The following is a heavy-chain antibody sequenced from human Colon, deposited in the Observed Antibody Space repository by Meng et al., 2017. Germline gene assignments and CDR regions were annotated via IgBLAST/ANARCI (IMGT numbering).Heavy chain of an antibody. CDR1: GYTFTQHG. CDR3: ATFAQEAVYCGDDCYSYLDS. J-gene: IGHJ4*02. V-gene: IGHV1-18*01. CDR2: FNPYNGNP. Sequence: SVTVSCKASGYTFTQHGVNWLRQAPGQGLAWLGWFNPYNGNPHHADKPQARLTITGEKSTSTVYLESKSLTSDDTAIYYCATFAQEAVYCGDDCYSYLDSWGQGTLVTVSS. D-gene: IGHD2-21*02.